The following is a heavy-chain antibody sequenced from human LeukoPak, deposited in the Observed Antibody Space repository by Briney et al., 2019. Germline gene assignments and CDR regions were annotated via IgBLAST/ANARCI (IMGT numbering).Heavy chain of an antibody. V-gene: IGHV4-59*08. CDR1: GGSISYYY. J-gene: IGHJ4*02. D-gene: IGHD6-19*01. CDR3: ARRIAVAGGYFDH. Sequence: SETLSLTCTVSGGSISYYYWSWIPQPPGKGLEWIGYIYYSGSTSYNRSLKSRLTISVDTSKNQFSLKVSSVTAADTAVYYCARRIAVAGGYFDHWGQGSLVTVSS. CDR2: IYYSGST.